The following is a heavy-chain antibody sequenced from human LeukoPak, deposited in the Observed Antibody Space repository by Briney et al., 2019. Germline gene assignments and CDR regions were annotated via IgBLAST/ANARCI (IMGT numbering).Heavy chain of an antibody. V-gene: IGHV3-74*01. J-gene: IGHJ5*02. D-gene: IGHD3-22*01. Sequence: PGGSLRLACTASGFTFSRYWMDWVRQAPGKGLVWVSRINSDGCSTAYADSVKGRFSIARDNAKNTLYLQMNSLRAEDTAVYFCATPFRDSSGCYYNDWFDPWGKGTLVTVSS. CDR1: GFTFSRYW. CDR3: ATPFRDSSGCYYNDWFDP. CDR2: INSDGCST.